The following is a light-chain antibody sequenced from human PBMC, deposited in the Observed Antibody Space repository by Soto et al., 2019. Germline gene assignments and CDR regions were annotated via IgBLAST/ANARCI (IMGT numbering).Light chain of an antibody. V-gene: IGKV3-20*01. J-gene: IGKJ1*01. CDR3: HQFASTPRT. CDR2: GAS. CDR1: QSVDRNY. Sequence: EMVLTQSPGTLSLSPGESATLSCRASQSVDRNYLAWFQQKPGQAPRLLIYGASSRATGIPPSFSGSGSGTDVVLTISGLEPEELAVYYCHQFASTPRTFGQGTKVESK.